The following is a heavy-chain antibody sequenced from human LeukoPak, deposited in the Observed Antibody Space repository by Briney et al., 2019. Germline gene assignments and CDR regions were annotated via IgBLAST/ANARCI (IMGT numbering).Heavy chain of an antibody. CDR3: TRGAGMGGQLWFHIVYFDY. CDR1: GGSISSSSYY. D-gene: IGHD5-18*01. CDR2: IYYSGST. Sequence: PSETLSLTCTVSGGSISSSSYYWGWIRQPPGKGLEWIGSIYYSGSTYYNPSLKSRVTISVDTSKNQFSLKLSSVTAADTAVYYCTRGAGMGGQLWFHIVYFDYWGQGTLVTVSS. J-gene: IGHJ4*02. V-gene: IGHV4-39*01.